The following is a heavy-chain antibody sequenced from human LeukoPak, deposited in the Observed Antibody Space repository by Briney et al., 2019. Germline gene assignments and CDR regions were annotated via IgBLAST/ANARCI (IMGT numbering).Heavy chain of an antibody. D-gene: IGHD3-22*01. CDR3: AKYYYDSGGRGSDAFDV. CDR1: GFSFGSYA. Sequence: PGGSLRLSCATSGFSFGSYAMSWVRQAPGKGLEWVSSISGSGMLTYYADSVKGRFTISRDNSKNTLYLQMSSLRAEDTATFYCAKYYYDSGGRGSDAFDVWGQGTLVTVSS. J-gene: IGHJ3*01. V-gene: IGHV3-23*01. CDR2: ISGSGMLT.